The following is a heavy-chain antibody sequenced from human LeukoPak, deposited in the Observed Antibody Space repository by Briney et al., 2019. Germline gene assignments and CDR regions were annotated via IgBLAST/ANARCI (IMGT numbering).Heavy chain of an antibody. CDR3: ARWAVTGIYLDS. V-gene: IGHV3-7*01. J-gene: IGHJ4*02. CDR2: IKQDGSEK. D-gene: IGHD6-19*01. Sequence: GGSLRLSCAASGFIFSGYWMSWVRQTPGKGLEWVANIKQDGSEKHYVDSVKGRFTISRDNAKNSLYLQVNGLRAEDTAVYYCARWAVTGIYLDSWGQGTLLTVSS. CDR1: GFIFSGYW.